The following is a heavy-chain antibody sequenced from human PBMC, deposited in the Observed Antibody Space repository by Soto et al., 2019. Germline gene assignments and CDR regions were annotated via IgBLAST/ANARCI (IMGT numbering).Heavy chain of an antibody. CDR1: GYSFSTYW. J-gene: IGHJ6*01. CDR3: ARRPPEGGTMAV. D-gene: IGHD3-16*01. V-gene: IGHV5-51*01. CDR2: IYPGDSDT. Sequence: SLKISCKCSGYSFSTYWIAWVRQMPGKGLEWMGIIYPGDSDTRYSLSLQGQVTISADKSISTAYLQWSSLKASDTAIYYCARRPPEGGTMAVWGQGTMLTVSS.